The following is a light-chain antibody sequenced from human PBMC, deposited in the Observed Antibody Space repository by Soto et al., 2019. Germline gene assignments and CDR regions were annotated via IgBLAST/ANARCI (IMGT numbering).Light chain of an antibody. CDR3: QQYGRSPLT. Sequence: IVLTQSPVTLSLSPLERATLSCIASQSLSSSYLALYQQKTGQAPRLLIYGASGRATDIPDRFSGSGSGTDFALTISRLEPEDFAVYYCQQYGRSPLTFGQGTKV. V-gene: IGKV3-20*01. CDR2: GAS. J-gene: IGKJ1*01. CDR1: QSLSSSY.